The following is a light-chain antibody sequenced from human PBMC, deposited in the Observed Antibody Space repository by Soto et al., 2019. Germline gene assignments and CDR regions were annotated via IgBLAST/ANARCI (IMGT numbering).Light chain of an antibody. CDR1: QSGSSSY. J-gene: IGKJ4*01. Sequence: EIVLTQSPGTLSLSPGERATLSCRASQSGSSSYLAWYQQKRGQSPRLLIYGASSRATGIPDRFRGSGSRTGFTVTNSTVESGDCEVSYCQQYGSAATFGGGTKVEIK. V-gene: IGKV3-20*01. CDR3: QQYGSAAT. CDR2: GAS.